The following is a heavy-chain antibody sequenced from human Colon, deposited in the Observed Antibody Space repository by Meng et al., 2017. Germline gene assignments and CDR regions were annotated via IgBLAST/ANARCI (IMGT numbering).Heavy chain of an antibody. Sequence: QGQIQQGGEGLLKPSETLSLTCAVSGGSFSGFYWSWIRQPPGKGLEWIGEIDHFGISNYNSSLKGRLTMSVDTSKKQISLTLTSVTAADTAVYYCATGLRHGDWFDPWGPGTLVTVSS. D-gene: IGHD4-17*01. CDR2: IDHFGIS. CDR1: GGSFSGFY. CDR3: ATGLRHGDWFDP. V-gene: IGHV4-34*02. J-gene: IGHJ5*02.